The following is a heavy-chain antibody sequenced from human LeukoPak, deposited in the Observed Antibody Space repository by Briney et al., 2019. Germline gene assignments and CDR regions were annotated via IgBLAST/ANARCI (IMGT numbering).Heavy chain of an antibody. Sequence: GGSLRLSCAASGFTFSSYGMHWVRQAPGKGLEWVAVIWYDGSNKYYANSVKGRFTISRDNSKNTLYLQMNSLRAEDTAVYYCARDLYYDSSGYKKWGQGTLVTVSS. D-gene: IGHD3-22*01. J-gene: IGHJ4*02. CDR3: ARDLYYDSSGYKK. V-gene: IGHV3-33*01. CDR2: IWYDGSNK. CDR1: GFTFSSYG.